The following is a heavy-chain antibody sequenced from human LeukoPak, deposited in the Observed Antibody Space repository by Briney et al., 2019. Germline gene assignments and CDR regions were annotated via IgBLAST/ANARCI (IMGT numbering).Heavy chain of an antibody. D-gene: IGHD3-10*01. CDR3: ARDRYYIFDY. V-gene: IGHV3-74*01. CDR1: GFTFSSTW. CDR2: ITSDGSST. Sequence: GGSLRLSCAASGFTFSSTWMNWVRQGPGKGLEWVSRITSDGSSTIYADSVKGRFTISRDNAKSTVYLQMNSLRAEDTAVYFCARDRYYIFDYWGQGATVTISS. J-gene: IGHJ4*02.